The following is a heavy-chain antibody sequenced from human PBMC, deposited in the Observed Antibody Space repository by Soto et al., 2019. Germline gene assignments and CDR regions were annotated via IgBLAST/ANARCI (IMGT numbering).Heavy chain of an antibody. CDR1: GFTFSSYS. CDR2: ISSSSSTI. V-gene: IGHV3-48*01. D-gene: IGHD2-8*01. CDR3: ARDDIVLMVYAMVDV. Sequence: QPGGSLRLSCAASGFTFSSYSMNWVRQAPGKGLEWVSYISSSSSTIYYADSVKGRFTISRDNAKNSLYLQMNSLRAEDTAVYYCARDDIVLMVYAMVDVWGKGTTVTVSS. J-gene: IGHJ6*04.